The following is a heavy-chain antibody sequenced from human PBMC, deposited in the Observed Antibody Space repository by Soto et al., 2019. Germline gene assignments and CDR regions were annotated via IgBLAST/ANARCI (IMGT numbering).Heavy chain of an antibody. CDR2: IYSTGTT. V-gene: IGHV3-53*01. J-gene: IGHJ4*02. CDR3: AKDGRGSGSHYNSFGY. CDR1: GFTVGNNY. D-gene: IGHD3-10*01. Sequence: GGSLRLSCAASGFTVGNNYMSWVRQAPGKGLEWVSLIYSTGTTKYADSVKGRFTVSRDNAKNTLYLQMNSLRAEDAAVYYCAKDGRGSGSHYNSFGYWGQGTLVTVSS.